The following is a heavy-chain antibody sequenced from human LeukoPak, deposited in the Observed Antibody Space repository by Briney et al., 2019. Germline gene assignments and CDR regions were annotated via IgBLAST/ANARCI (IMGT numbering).Heavy chain of an antibody. CDR2: IKQDGSEK. J-gene: IGHJ6*02. CDR3: ARDDKYDFWSLYYYGMDV. V-gene: IGHV3-7*03. Sequence: GGSLRLSCAASGFTFSRYWMSWVRQAPGKGREWVANIKQDGSEKYLVDSVKGRFTISRDNAKNSLYLQMNSLRAEDMAVYYCARDDKYDFWSLYYYGMDVWGQGTTVTVSS. CDR1: GFTFSRYW. D-gene: IGHD3-3*01.